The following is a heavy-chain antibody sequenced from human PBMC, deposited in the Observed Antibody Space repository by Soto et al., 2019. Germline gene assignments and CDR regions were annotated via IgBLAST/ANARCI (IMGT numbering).Heavy chain of an antibody. CDR2: INPATGAA. CDR3: ARGGGVGVAGSAAFDM. Sequence: QLHLVQSGAVVKKPGASVTVSCSASGYPVTAYYMHWVRQAPGRGLEWMGGINPATGAAKYTQTFQGRVTMARDTSTSTGFMELGGLTSGDPAVFYCARGGGVGVAGSAAFDMWGQGTLVTVSS. V-gene: IGHV1-2*02. J-gene: IGHJ3*02. CDR1: GYPVTAYY. D-gene: IGHD3-3*01.